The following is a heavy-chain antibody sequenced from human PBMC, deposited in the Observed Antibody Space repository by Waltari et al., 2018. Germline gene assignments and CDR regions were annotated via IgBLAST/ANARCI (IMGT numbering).Heavy chain of an antibody. J-gene: IGHJ4*02. V-gene: IGHV1-2*02. CDR1: GYTFIDQY. CDR3: ARGPPVGAGFNPDLDV. Sequence: QAQLVQSGAEMKKPGASMRVSCNASGYTFIDQYVHWVRQSPGQGLEWMGWINPNSGGANFARRFQGRISMARDVSTNLAYMELRRLTSSDTAIYYCARGPPVGAGFNPDLDVWGQGTLVTVSS. CDR2: INPNSGGA. D-gene: IGHD1-26*01.